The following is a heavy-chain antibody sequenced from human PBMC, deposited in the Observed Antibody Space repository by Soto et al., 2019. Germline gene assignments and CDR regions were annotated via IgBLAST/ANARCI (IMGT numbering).Heavy chain of an antibody. V-gene: IGHV1-69*02. J-gene: IGHJ6*02. CDR1: GGTFSSYT. CDR2: IIPILGIA. Sequence: QVQLVQSGAEVKKPGSSVKVSCKASGGTFSSYTISWVRQAPGQGLEWMGRIIPILGIANYAQKYQGRVTITADKSTSTAYMEMSSLRSEDTAVYYGARFRSSAGYLYGMDVWGQGTTVTVSS. CDR3: ARFRSSAGYLYGMDV. D-gene: IGHD5-12*01.